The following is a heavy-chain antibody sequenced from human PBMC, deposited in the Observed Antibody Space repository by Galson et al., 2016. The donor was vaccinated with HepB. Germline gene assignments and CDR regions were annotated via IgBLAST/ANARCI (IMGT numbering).Heavy chain of an antibody. CDR1: GFTFSSYW. CDR3: AKDNYYGTGSYYPYKYYGMDV. V-gene: IGHV3-7*01. Sequence: SLRLSCAASGFTFSSYWMSWVHQAPGKGLEWVANIKQDANEKNYVGSVRGRFSISRDNAKNSLYLQMNSLRAEDTAVYYCAKDNYYGTGSYYPYKYYGMDVWGQGTTVTVSS. D-gene: IGHD3-10*01. J-gene: IGHJ6*02. CDR2: IKQDANEK.